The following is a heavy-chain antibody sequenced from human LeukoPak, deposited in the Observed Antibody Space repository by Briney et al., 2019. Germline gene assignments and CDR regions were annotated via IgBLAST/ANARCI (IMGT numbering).Heavy chain of an antibody. Sequence: GGSLRLSCATSGFTFSTYAMHWVRQAPGKGLEWVASIRNDGTNKNHVDSVKGRFTISRDNSKNTLFLQMDSLRPEDTAIYYCAKSWSGYYHYYMGVWGKGTTVTVSS. CDR3: AKSWSGYYHYYMGV. J-gene: IGHJ6*03. CDR2: IRNDGTNK. D-gene: IGHD3-3*01. CDR1: GFTFSTYA. V-gene: IGHV3-30*02.